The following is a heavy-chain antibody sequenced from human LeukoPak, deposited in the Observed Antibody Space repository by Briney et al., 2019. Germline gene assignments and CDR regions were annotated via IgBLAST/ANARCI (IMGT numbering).Heavy chain of an antibody. Sequence: GGSLRLSCAASGFTFSSYAMSWVRQAPGKGLEWVSAISGSGGSTYYADSVKGRFTISRDNSKNTLYLQMNSLRAEDTAVYYCAKELGYCSGGSCPFDYWGQGTLVAVSS. CDR1: GFTFSSYA. CDR3: AKELGYCSGGSCPFDY. V-gene: IGHV3-23*01. J-gene: IGHJ4*02. CDR2: ISGSGGST. D-gene: IGHD2-15*01.